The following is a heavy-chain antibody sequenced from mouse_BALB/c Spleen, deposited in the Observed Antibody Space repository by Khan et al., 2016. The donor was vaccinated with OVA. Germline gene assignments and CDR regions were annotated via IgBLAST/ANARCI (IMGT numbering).Heavy chain of an antibody. CDR3: ARKDYYDYDPFPY. CDR1: GYSITSEYT. D-gene: IGHD2-4*01. J-gene: IGHJ3*01. Sequence: EVQLQESGPGLVKPSQSLSLTCTVTGYSITSEYTWNWIRQFPGNELEWMGFISYSGNTRYNPSLKSRISITRDTSKNQFFLQLNSVTSEDTATYYCARKDYYDYDPFPYWGQGTLVTVSA. CDR2: ISYSGNT. V-gene: IGHV3-2*02.